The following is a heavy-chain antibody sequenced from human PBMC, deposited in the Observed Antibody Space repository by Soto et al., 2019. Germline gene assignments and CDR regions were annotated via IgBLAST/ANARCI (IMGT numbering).Heavy chain of an antibody. CDR2: ISTTSSSI. Sequence: GGSLRLSCAASGFTFSSYSMNWVRQAPGKGLEWISYISTTSSSIYYADSVKGRFTISRDNAENSLFLQMNSLRDEDTAVYYCARKGVALDYWGQGALVTVSS. CDR1: GFTFSSYS. V-gene: IGHV3-48*02. J-gene: IGHJ4*02. CDR3: ARKGVALDY. D-gene: IGHD3-3*01.